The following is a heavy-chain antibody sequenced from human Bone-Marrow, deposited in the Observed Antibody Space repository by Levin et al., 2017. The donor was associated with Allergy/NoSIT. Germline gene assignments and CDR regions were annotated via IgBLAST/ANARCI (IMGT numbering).Heavy chain of an antibody. V-gene: IGHV3-23*01. D-gene: IGHD3-10*01. CDR3: AKDRGSGSYYKILSYYDYGMDV. CDR1: GFTFSSYA. J-gene: IGHJ6*02. CDR2: ISGSGGST. Sequence: GGSLRLSCAASGFTFSSYAMSWVRQAPGKGLEWVSAISGSGGSTYYADSVKGRFTISRDNSKNTLYLQMNSLRAEDTAVYYCAKDRGSGSYYKILSYYDYGMDVWGQGTTVTVSS.